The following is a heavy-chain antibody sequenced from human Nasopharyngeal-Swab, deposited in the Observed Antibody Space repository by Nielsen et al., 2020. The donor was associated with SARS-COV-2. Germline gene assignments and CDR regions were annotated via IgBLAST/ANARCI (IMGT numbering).Heavy chain of an antibody. CDR1: GGSFSGYS. Sequence: SETLSLTCAVYGGSFSGYSWSWIRQPPGKGLEWIGYIYRSGSTYYNPSLKSRVTISVDRSRNQFSLRLSSLTAADTAVYYCAREKSNYFDFWGQGTLVTVSS. V-gene: IGHV4-30-2*01. D-gene: IGHD6-6*01. J-gene: IGHJ4*02. CDR2: IYRSGST. CDR3: AREKSNYFDF.